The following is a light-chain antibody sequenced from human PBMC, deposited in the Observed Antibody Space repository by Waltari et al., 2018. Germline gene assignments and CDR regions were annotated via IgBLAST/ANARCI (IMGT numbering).Light chain of an antibody. CDR3: QQYNSYRT. CDR1: QSISFW. V-gene: IGKV1-5*03. CDR2: KAS. Sequence: DIQMTQSPSTLSASVGDRVTITCRASQSISFWLAWYQQKPGKATKLLIYKASSLESGVPSRFSGSGSGTEFTLTISSLQPDDFATYYCQQYNSYRTFGQGTKVEIK. J-gene: IGKJ1*01.